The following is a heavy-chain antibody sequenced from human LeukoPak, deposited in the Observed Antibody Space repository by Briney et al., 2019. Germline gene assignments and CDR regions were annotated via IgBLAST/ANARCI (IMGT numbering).Heavy chain of an antibody. D-gene: IGHD3-3*01. J-gene: IGHJ5*02. CDR1: GFTFSSYG. CDR2: ITGSGAST. V-gene: IGHV3-23*01. CDR3: ARDFRSGFPNWFDP. Sequence: GRSLRLSCAASGFTFSSYGMHWVRQAPGKGLEWVSAITGSGASTFHADSVKGRFTISRDNSKNTLYLQMNSLRAEDAAVYYCARDFRSGFPNWFDPWGQGALVTVSS.